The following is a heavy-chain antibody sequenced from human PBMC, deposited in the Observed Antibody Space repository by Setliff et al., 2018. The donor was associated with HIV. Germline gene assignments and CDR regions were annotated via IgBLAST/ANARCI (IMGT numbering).Heavy chain of an antibody. CDR1: GGSMNANH. V-gene: IGHV4-59*08. D-gene: IGHD6-6*01. Sequence: SETLSLTCTVSGGSMNANHWSWIRQSPGKGPEWIAYIHVSGSTYFNPSLSSRVTISIDTSNNQFSLRLSSVTAADTAVYYCARHEDIYSGSRSYYFDYWGQGTLVTVSS. J-gene: IGHJ4*02. CDR3: ARHEDIYSGSRSYYFDY. CDR2: IHVSGST.